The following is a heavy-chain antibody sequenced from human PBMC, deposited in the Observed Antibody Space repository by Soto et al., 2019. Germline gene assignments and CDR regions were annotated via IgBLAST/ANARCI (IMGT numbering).Heavy chain of an antibody. Sequence: QVQLVESGGGVVQPGRSLRLSCAASGFTFRTYGMHWVRQAPGKELEWVALISFDGTNNYYADSVKGRFTISRDNSRNTLYLQLNSLRAEDTAVYYCAKDQDLPLGYYYGMDVWGQGTTVTVSS. CDR1: GFTFRTYG. CDR2: ISFDGTNN. V-gene: IGHV3-30*18. CDR3: AKDQDLPLGYYYGMDV. J-gene: IGHJ6*02.